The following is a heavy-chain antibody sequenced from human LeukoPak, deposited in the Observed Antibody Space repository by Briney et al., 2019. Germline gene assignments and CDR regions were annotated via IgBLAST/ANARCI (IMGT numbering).Heavy chain of an antibody. V-gene: IGHV3-21*01. CDR1: GFTFSSYS. Sequence: GGSLRLSCAASGFTFSSYSMNWVRQAPGKGLEWVSSISSSSSYIYYADSVKGRFTISRDNAKNSLYLQMNSLRAEDTAVYYCARGGGGGYDFWSGSNYYYYMDVWGKGTTVTVSS. D-gene: IGHD3-3*01. J-gene: IGHJ6*03. CDR3: ARGGGGGYDFWSGSNYYYYMDV. CDR2: ISSSSSYI.